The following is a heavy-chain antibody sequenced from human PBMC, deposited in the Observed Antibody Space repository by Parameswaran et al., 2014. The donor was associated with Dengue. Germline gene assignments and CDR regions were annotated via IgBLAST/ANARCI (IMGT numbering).Heavy chain of an antibody. Sequence: RWIRQPPGKGLEWIGEIYHSGSTNYNPSLKSRVTISVDKSKNQFSLKLSSVTAADTAVYYCARDNPLTSSAWDYWGQGTLVTVSS. CDR3: ARDNPLTSSAWDY. CDR2: IYHSGST. D-gene: IGHD6-19*01. J-gene: IGHJ4*02. V-gene: IGHV4-4*02.